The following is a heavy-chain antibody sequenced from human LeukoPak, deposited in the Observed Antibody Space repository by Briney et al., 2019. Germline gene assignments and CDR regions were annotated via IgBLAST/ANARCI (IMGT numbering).Heavy chain of an antibody. CDR3: ATRGRGYYGSGSPFDY. CDR2: INHSGST. J-gene: IGHJ4*02. CDR1: GGSFSGYS. V-gene: IGHV4-34*01. D-gene: IGHD3-10*01. Sequence: SETLSLTCTVYGGSFSGYSWSWIRQPPGKGLEWIGEINHSGSTNYNPSLKSRVTISVDTSKNQFSLKLSSVTAADTAVYYCATRGRGYYGSGSPFDYWGQGTLVTVSS.